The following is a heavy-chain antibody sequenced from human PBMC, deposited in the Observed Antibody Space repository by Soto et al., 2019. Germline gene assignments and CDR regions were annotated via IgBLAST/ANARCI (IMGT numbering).Heavy chain of an antibody. Sequence: SETLSLTCTVSGASISNTDYYWSWIRQPPGKGLEWIGYIFNAEGTSYNPSLKSRLTISADTSKNQFSLKLFSVTAADTAVYYCARGTPLDFWGPANLVTVAP. CDR2: IFNAEGT. J-gene: IGHJ4*02. CDR1: GASISNTDYY. CDR3: ARGTPLDF. V-gene: IGHV4-30-4*01.